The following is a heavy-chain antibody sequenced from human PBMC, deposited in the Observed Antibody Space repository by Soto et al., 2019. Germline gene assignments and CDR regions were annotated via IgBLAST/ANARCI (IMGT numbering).Heavy chain of an antibody. CDR2: ISVHNGNT. Sequence: QVQLVQSGAEVKKPGASVKVSCKASGYTFTSYGISWVRQAHGQGLEWMGWISVHNGNTKNAQKLQGRVTMTTDTSTSTAYMELRSLRTDDTAVYYCARDLNLGLGDYWGQATLVTVSS. D-gene: IGHD7-27*01. V-gene: IGHV1-18*01. J-gene: IGHJ4*02. CDR3: ARDLNLGLGDY. CDR1: GYTFTSYG.